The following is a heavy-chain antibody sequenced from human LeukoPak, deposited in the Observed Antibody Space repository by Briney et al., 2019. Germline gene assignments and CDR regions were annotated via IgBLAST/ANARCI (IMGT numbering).Heavy chain of an antibody. D-gene: IGHD2-15*01. J-gene: IGHJ4*02. CDR1: GGSFSAYY. Sequence: SETLSLTCAVYGGSFSAYYWSWIRQSPGKGLEWIGEINHSGSTYYNPSLKSRVTVSLDTSKNQFFLKLSSVTAADTAVYYCARAPGAALDWGQGTLVTVSS. V-gene: IGHV4-34*01. CDR3: ARAPGAALD. CDR2: INHSGST.